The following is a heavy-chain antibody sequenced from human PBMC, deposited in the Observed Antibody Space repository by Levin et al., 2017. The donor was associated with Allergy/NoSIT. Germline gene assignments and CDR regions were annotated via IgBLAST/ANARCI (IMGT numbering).Heavy chain of an antibody. V-gene: IGHV1-69*06. CDR1: GGTFSSYA. Sequence: SVKVSCKASGGTFSSYAISWVRQAPGQGLEWMGGIIPIFGTANYAQKFQGRVTITADKSTSTAYMELSSLRSEDTAVYYCARTKTYYYGSGSYGSYYYYYGMDVWGQGTTVTVSS. CDR2: IIPIFGTA. CDR3: ARTKTYYYGSGSYGSYYYYYGMDV. J-gene: IGHJ6*02. D-gene: IGHD3-10*01.